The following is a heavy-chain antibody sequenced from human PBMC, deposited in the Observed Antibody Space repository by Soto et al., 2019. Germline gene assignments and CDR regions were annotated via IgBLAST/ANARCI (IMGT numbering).Heavy chain of an antibody. D-gene: IGHD3-3*01. CDR2: IYHSGST. Sequence: QVQLQESGPGLVKPSGTLSLTCAVSGGSISSSNWWSWVRQPPGKGLEWIVEIYHSGSTNYNPSLKSRVTISVDKSQNQFSLKLSSVTAADTAVYYCASAYDFWSGLFDYWGQGTLVTVSS. V-gene: IGHV4-4*02. CDR3: ASAYDFWSGLFDY. CDR1: GGSISSSNW. J-gene: IGHJ4*02.